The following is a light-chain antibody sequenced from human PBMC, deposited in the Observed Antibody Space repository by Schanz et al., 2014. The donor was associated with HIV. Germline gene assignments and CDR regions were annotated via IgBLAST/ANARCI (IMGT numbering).Light chain of an antibody. CDR1: SSNIGSNY. Sequence: QSVLTQPPSASGTPGQRVTISCSGSSSNIGSNYVYWYQQLPGTAPKLLIYRNNQRPSGVPDRFSGSKSGTSASLAISGLRSEDEVDYYCAAWDDSLNGWVFGGGTKLTVL. J-gene: IGLJ3*02. V-gene: IGLV1-47*01. CDR3: AAWDDSLNGWV. CDR2: RNN.